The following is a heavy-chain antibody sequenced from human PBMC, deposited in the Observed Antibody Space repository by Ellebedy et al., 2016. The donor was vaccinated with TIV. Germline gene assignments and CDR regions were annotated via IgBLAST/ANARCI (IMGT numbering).Heavy chain of an antibody. V-gene: IGHV5-51*01. Sequence: GESLKISCEASGYKFRNYYIVWMRQVSGKALEWVGYIYPGDFRPRYSPSFQGQVTISVDKSTGTAYLQWSSLKASDTAMYYCARHGWESLPYWHLDLWGRGTLVTVSS. J-gene: IGHJ2*01. D-gene: IGHD1-26*01. CDR2: IYPGDFRP. CDR3: ARHGWESLPYWHLDL. CDR1: GYKFRNYY.